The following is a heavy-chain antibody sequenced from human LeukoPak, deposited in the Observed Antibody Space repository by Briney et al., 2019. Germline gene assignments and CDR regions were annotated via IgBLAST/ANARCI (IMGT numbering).Heavy chain of an antibody. D-gene: IGHD2-8*01. CDR2: IYHSGST. CDR1: GGSISSSSYY. Sequence: SETLSLTCTVSGGSISSSSYYWGWIRQPPGKGLEWIGSIYHSGSTYYNPSLKSRVTISVDTSKNQFSLKLSSVTAADTAVYYCARGRYCTNGVCRNWYFDLWGRGTLVTVSS. J-gene: IGHJ2*01. CDR3: ARGRYCTNGVCRNWYFDL. V-gene: IGHV4-39*07.